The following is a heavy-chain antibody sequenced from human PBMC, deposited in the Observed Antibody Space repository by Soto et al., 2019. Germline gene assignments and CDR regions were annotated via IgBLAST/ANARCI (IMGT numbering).Heavy chain of an antibody. J-gene: IGHJ5*02. CDR1: GFTFSSYA. Sequence: GGSLRLSCAASGFTFSSYAMSWVRQAPGKGLEWVSAISGSGGSTYYADSVKGRFTISRDNSKNTLYLQMNSLRAEDTAVYYCAKAPVALQTTIWFDPWGQGTLVTVSS. D-gene: IGHD1-7*01. CDR2: ISGSGGST. CDR3: AKAPVALQTTIWFDP. V-gene: IGHV3-23*01.